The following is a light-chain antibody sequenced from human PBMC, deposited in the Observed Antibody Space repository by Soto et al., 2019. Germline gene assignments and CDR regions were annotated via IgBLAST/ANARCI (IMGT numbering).Light chain of an antibody. Sequence: EIVMTQSPSTLSVSPGDRATLSCRASQSVSTNLAWYQQKPGQAPRLLISGASTRATGIPSRFSGSGSGTELTIIISSMQSEDYSVYYCQQYNNWPPWTFGQGTKVEIK. CDR1: QSVSTN. J-gene: IGKJ1*01. V-gene: IGKV3-15*01. CDR2: GAS. CDR3: QQYNNWPPWT.